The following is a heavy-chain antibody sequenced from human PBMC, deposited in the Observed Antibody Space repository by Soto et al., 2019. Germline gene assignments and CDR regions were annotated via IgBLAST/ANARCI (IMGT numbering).Heavy chain of an antibody. J-gene: IGHJ4*02. D-gene: IGHD2-2*01. CDR3: ARSQYCSSTSCYGYFDY. CDR1: GGSISSYY. CDR2: IYYSGST. V-gene: IGHV4-59*01. Sequence: SETLSLTCTVSGGSISSYYWSWIRQPPGKGLEWIGYIYYSGSTNYNPSLKSRVTISVDTSKNQFSLKLSSVTAADTAVYYCARSQYCSSTSCYGYFDYWGQGTLVTVSS.